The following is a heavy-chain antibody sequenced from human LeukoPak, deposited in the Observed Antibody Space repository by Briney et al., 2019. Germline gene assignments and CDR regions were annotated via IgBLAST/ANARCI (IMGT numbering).Heavy chain of an antibody. D-gene: IGHD5-24*01. V-gene: IGHV3-21*01. Sequence: GGSLRLSCAASGFTFTSYSMNWVRQAPGKGLEWVSSISTSGSYIYYADSVKGRFTISRDNAKNSLDLQMDSLRAEDTAVYYCARGRDGYNGDYWGQGTLVTVSS. CDR3: ARGRDGYNGDY. J-gene: IGHJ4*02. CDR2: ISTSGSYI. CDR1: GFTFTSYS.